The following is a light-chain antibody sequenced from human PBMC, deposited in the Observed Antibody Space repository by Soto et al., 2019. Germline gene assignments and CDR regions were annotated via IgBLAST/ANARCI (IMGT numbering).Light chain of an antibody. J-gene: IGKJ1*01. CDR2: GAS. V-gene: IGKV3-20*01. Sequence: EILLTQSPGTLSLSPGERATLSCSASQTISSIYLAWYQQKPGQAPRLLISGASSRATGVPDRFSGSGSGTAFTLTISRLEPEDFAVYYCQQYGSSPVTFGQGTKVDIK. CDR3: QQYGSSPVT. CDR1: QTISSIY.